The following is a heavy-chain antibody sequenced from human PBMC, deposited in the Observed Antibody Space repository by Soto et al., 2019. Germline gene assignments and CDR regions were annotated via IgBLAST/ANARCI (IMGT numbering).Heavy chain of an antibody. D-gene: IGHD3-3*01. Sequence: PGGSLRLSCAASGFTVSSNYMSWVRQAPGKGLEWVSLIYSGGSTYYADSVKGRSTISRDNSKNTLYLQMNSLRAEDTAVYYCARNPPYYDFRLVVWGQGTTGTVSS. CDR3: ARNPPYYDFRLVV. V-gene: IGHV3-66*01. CDR1: GFTVSSNY. CDR2: IYSGGST. J-gene: IGHJ6*02.